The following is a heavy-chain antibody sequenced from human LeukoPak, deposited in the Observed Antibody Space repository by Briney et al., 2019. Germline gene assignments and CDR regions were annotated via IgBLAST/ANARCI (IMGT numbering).Heavy chain of an antibody. Sequence: TGGSLRLSCAASRFTFSNYWMHWVRQAPRKGLVWVSRIDSDGSRTSYAASVKGRFTISKDKATNTLSLKMNSLTAEDTAVYYCARKSGSYYFFDYWGQGTLVTVSS. CDR2: IDSDGSRT. J-gene: IGHJ4*02. CDR3: ARKSGSYYFFDY. CDR1: RFTFSNYW. D-gene: IGHD1-26*01. V-gene: IGHV3-74*01.